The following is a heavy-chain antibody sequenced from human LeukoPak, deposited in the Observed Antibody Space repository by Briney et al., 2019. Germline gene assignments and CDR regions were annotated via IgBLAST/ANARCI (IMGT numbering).Heavy chain of an antibody. V-gene: IGHV1-18*01. CDR1: GYTFTSYG. J-gene: IGHJ4*02. D-gene: IGHD3-22*01. CDR2: ISAYNGNT. CDR3: ARVNYDSSGYYFDY. Sequence: ASVKVSCKASGYTFTSYGISWVRQAPGQGLEWMGWISAYNGNTNYAQKLQGRVTMTTDTSTSTAYMELRSLRSDDTAVYYWARVNYDSSGYYFDYWGQGTLVTVSS.